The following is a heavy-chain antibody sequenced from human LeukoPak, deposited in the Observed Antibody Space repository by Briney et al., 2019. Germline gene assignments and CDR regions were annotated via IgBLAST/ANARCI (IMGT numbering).Heavy chain of an antibody. CDR3: ARDVWFGELSDAFDI. CDR1: GDSMSSFY. J-gene: IGHJ3*02. CDR2: IYYSGST. Sequence: SETLSLTCTVSGDSMSSFYWSWIRQPPGKGLEWIGYIYYSGSTNYNPSLKSRVTISVDTSKNQFSLKLSSVTAADTAVYYCARDVWFGELSDAFDIWGQGTMVTVSS. V-gene: IGHV4-59*01. D-gene: IGHD3-10*01.